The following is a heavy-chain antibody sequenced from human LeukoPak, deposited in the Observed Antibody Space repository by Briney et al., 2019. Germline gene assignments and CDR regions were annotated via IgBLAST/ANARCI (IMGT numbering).Heavy chain of an antibody. CDR1: GGSISSGGYY. CDR2: IYYSGST. D-gene: IGHD5-18*01. CDR3: ARGGYSYGYPRYYYGMDV. V-gene: IGHV4-31*03. Sequence: SQTLSLTCTVSGGSISSGGYYWSWIRQHPGKGLEWIGYIYYSGSTYYNPSLKSRVTISVDTSKNQFSLKLSSVTAADTAVYCCARGGYSYGYPRYYYGMDVWGQGTTVTVSS. J-gene: IGHJ6*02.